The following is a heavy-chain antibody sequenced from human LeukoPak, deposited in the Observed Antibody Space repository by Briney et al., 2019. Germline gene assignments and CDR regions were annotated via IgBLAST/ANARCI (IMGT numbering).Heavy chain of an antibody. D-gene: IGHD3-22*01. CDR2: MYTSGST. CDR1: GGSISSGTYY. V-gene: IGHV4-61*02. CDR3: ARDRYDDSTGRFDY. J-gene: IGHJ4*02. Sequence: SETLSLTCTDSGGSISSGTYYWSWIRQPAGKGLEWIGRMYTSGSTNYNPSLKSRVTISVDTSKNQFSLKLSSVTAADTAVYYCARDRYDDSTGRFDYWGQGTLVTVSS.